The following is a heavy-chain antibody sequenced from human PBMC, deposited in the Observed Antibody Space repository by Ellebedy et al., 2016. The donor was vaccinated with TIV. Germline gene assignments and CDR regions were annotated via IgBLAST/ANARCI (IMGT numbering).Heavy chain of an antibody. CDR3: AKLGGVLSWYADY. V-gene: IGHV3-23*01. CDR1: GFTFGCCA. J-gene: IGHJ4*02. D-gene: IGHD6-13*01. CDR2: ISNGGDTT. Sequence: ESLKISCAASGFTFGCCAMSWVRQAPGKGLEWVSVISNGGDTTYADSVKGRFTISRDNSKNTQYLQMNSLRADDTAMYYCAKLGGVLSWYADYWGLGTLVTVSP.